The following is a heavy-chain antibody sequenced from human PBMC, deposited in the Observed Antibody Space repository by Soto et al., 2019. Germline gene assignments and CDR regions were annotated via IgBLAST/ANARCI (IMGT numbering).Heavy chain of an antibody. Sequence: PGGSLRLSCAASGFTFSSYAMSWVRQAPGQGLDWVSTISSSGGTTYYADSVKGRFTISRDNSKNTLYLQMSSLRAEDTALYYCAKYYDSGSYNHYYGLGVWGRGTTVTVSS. CDR3: AKYYDSGSYNHYYGLGV. CDR1: GFTFSSYA. D-gene: IGHD3-10*01. V-gene: IGHV3-23*01. CDR2: ISSSGGTT. J-gene: IGHJ6*02.